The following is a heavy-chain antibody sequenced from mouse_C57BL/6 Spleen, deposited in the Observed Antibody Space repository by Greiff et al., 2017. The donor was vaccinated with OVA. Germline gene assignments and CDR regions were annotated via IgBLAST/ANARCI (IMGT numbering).Heavy chain of an antibody. J-gene: IGHJ2*01. Sequence: QVQLQQPGAELVRPGTSVKLSCKASGYTFTSYWMHWVKQRPGQGLEWIGVIDPSDSYTNYNQKFKGKATLTVDTSSSTAYMQLSSLTSEDSAVYYCAEGDSNYLDYWGQGTTLTVSS. D-gene: IGHD2-5*01. CDR1: GYTFTSYW. CDR2: IDPSDSYT. CDR3: AEGDSNYLDY. V-gene: IGHV1-59*01.